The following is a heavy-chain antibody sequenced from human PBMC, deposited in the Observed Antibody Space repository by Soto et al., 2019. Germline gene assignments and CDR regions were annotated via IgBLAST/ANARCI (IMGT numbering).Heavy chain of an antibody. CDR3: ASSYYDSIGFPYCYYYYGMDV. CDR1: GGTFSSYA. V-gene: IGHV1-69*10. CDR2: IIHSLGTE. Sequence: SVKISCKASGGTFSSYAISWVRQAPGQRLEWMGGIIHSLGTENYAQKLQSRVTITADKPTSTAYMELSSLRSEDTAVYYCASSYYDSIGFPYCYYYYGMDVWGQGTTVTVS. D-gene: IGHD3-22*01. J-gene: IGHJ6*02.